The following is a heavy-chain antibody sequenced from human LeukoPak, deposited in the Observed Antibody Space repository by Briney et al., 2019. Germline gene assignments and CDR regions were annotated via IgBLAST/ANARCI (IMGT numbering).Heavy chain of an antibody. CDR2: IYYSGSA. CDR3: AREIQLWSLAYYMDV. D-gene: IGHD5-18*01. J-gene: IGHJ6*03. CDR1: GGSISSHY. V-gene: IGHV4-59*11. Sequence: SETLSLTCTVSGGSISSHYWSWIRQPPGKGLEWIGYIYYSGSANYNPSLKSRVTISVDTSKNQFSLKLSSVTAADTAVYYCAREIQLWSLAYYMDVWGKGTTVTVSS.